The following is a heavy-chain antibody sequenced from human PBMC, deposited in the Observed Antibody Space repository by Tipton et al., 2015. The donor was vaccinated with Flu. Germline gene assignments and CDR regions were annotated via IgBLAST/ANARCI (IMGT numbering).Heavy chain of an antibody. D-gene: IGHD4-17*01. J-gene: IGHJ4*02. CDR3: ARGYGDLDY. CDR1: GYTFTSYY. CDR2: INPSGGSA. Sequence: QLVQSGAEVKKPGASVKVSCKASGYTFTSYYMNWVRQAPGQGLEWMGIINPSGGSATYAQKLQGRVTMTREKSTSTVYMELSSLRFEDTAVYYCARGYGDLDYWGQGTLVTVSS. V-gene: IGHV1-46*04.